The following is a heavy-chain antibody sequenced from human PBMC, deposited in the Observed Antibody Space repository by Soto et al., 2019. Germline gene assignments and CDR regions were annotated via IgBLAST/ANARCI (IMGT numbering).Heavy chain of an antibody. V-gene: IGHV3-21*01. D-gene: IGHD5-12*01. J-gene: IGHJ4*02. CDR2: ISSSSSYI. CDR1: GFTFSRYS. Sequence: GGSLRLSCAASGFTFSRYSMNWVRQAPGKGLEWVSSISSSSSYIYYADSVKGLFTISRDNAKNSLYLQMNSLRAEDTAVYYCARDFTPSGYDPPGYWGQGTLVTVSS. CDR3: ARDFTPSGYDPPGY.